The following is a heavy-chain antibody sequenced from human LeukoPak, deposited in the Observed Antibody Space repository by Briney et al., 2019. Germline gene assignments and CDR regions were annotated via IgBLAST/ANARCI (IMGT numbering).Heavy chain of an antibody. V-gene: IGHV3-53*01. CDR1: GLTVNDNY. J-gene: IGHJ4*02. CDR2: IFPDGQT. CDR3: ARANPVYGDFDY. Sequence: PGGSLRLSCALSGLTVNDNYMSWVRQAPGKGLEWVSLIFPDGQTYYADFVQGRFSISRDMSRNILFLDMSSLRAEDKAVFFCARANPVYGDFDYWGQGTLVTVSS. D-gene: IGHD4-17*01.